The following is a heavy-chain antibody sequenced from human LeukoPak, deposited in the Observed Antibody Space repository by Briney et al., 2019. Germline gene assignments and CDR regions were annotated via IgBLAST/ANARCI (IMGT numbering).Heavy chain of an antibody. D-gene: IGHD5-12*01. CDR2: MNPDSGKT. V-gene: IGHV1-8*01. CDR3: ARGVATDY. Sequence: ASVKVSCKASGYTFTSYDINWVRQATGQGLEWIGWMNPDSGKTVYAQKFQGRVIMTSDTSISTAYMELSSLRSDDTAVYYCARGVATDYWGQGTLVTVSS. CDR1: GYTFTSYD. J-gene: IGHJ4*02.